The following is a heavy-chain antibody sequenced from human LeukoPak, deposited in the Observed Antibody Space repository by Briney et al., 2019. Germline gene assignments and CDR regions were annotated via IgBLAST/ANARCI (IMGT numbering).Heavy chain of an antibody. J-gene: IGHJ6*03. V-gene: IGHV4-4*07. CDR3: ARGGVVPAAPYYYYYYYMDV. CDR1: GGSISSYY. Sequence: SETLSLTCTVSGGSISSYYWSWLRQPAGKGLEWIGRIYTSGSTNYNPSLKSRVTMSVDASKNQCSLKLSSVTAADTAVYYCARGGVVPAAPYYYYYYYMDVWGKGTTVTVSS. D-gene: IGHD2-2*01. CDR2: IYTSGST.